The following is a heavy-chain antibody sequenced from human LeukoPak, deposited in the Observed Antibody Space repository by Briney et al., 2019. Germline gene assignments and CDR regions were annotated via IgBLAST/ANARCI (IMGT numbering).Heavy chain of an antibody. CDR1: GFTFSAYW. Sequence: PGGSLRLSCAASGFTFSAYWMHWVRQAPGKGLVWVSRISTDGNSISYADSVKGRFTISRDNAKNTLYLQMNSLRVEDTAVYYCGGAPQWLAYAYDIWGQGTMVTVSS. CDR3: GGAPQWLAYAYDI. J-gene: IGHJ3*02. CDR2: ISTDGNSI. V-gene: IGHV3-74*01. D-gene: IGHD5-12*01.